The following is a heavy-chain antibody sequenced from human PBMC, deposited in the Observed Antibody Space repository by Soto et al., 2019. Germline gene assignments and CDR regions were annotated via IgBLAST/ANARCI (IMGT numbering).Heavy chain of an antibody. Sequence: GGSLRLSCAASGFTFSGSAMHWVRQASGKGLEWVGRIRSKANSYATAYAASVKGRFTISRDDSKNTAYLQMNSLKTEDTAVYYCAKSSGVVLDPHDAFDIWGQGTMVTVSS. V-gene: IGHV3-73*01. CDR3: AKSSGVVLDPHDAFDI. J-gene: IGHJ3*02. D-gene: IGHD3-3*01. CDR2: IRSKANSYAT. CDR1: GFTFSGSA.